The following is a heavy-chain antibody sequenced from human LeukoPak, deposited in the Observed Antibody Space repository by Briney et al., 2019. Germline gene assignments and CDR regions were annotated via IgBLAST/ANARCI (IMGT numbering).Heavy chain of an antibody. Sequence: SETLSLTCTVSGGSISSGSYYWSWIRQPAGKGLEWIGRIYTSGSTNYNPSLKSRVTISVDTSKNQFSPKLSSVTAADTAVYYCARESPYYYGSGSSNWGQGTLVTVSS. D-gene: IGHD3-10*01. CDR1: GGSISSGSYY. CDR3: ARESPYYYGSGSSN. CDR2: IYTSGST. V-gene: IGHV4-61*02. J-gene: IGHJ4*02.